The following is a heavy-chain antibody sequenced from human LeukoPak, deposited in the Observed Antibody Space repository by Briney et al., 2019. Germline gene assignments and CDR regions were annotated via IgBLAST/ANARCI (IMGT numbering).Heavy chain of an antibody. J-gene: IGHJ6*03. Sequence: ASVKVSCKASGYTFTRYEINWVRQAPGQGLERMGCMNPNTGNTAYAQNFQGRVIMTRNTSINTAYLELSSLRSEDTALHYCARSAGLGYYYYYMDVWGKGTTVTVSS. CDR2: MNPNTGNT. V-gene: IGHV1-8*01. D-gene: IGHD6-13*01. CDR3: ARSAGLGYYYYYMDV. CDR1: GYTFTRYE.